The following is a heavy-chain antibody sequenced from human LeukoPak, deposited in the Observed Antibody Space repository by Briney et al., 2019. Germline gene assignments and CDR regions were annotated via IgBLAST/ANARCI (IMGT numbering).Heavy chain of an antibody. CDR3: AKDSLRYCSGGSCLTFDY. CDR2: ISWNSGSI. CDR1: GFTFDDYA. J-gene: IGHJ4*02. Sequence: SLRLSCAASGFTFDDYAMHWVRQAPGKGLEWVSGISWNSGSIGYADSVKGRFTISRDNAKNSLYLQMNSLRAEDTALYYCAKDSLRYCSGGSCLTFDYWGQGTLVTVPS. V-gene: IGHV3-9*01. D-gene: IGHD2-15*01.